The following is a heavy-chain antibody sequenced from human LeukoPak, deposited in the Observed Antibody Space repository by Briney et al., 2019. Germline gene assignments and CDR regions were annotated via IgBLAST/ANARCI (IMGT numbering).Heavy chain of an antibody. V-gene: IGHV3-30-3*01. CDR3: ARGGGLSSPSFDY. D-gene: IGHD6-6*01. Sequence: GRSLRLSCAASGFTFSSYAMHWVRQAPGKGLEWVAVISYDGSNKYYADSVKGRFTISRDNSKNTLYLQMNSLRAEDTAVYYCARGGGLSSPSFDYWGQGTLVTVSS. J-gene: IGHJ4*02. CDR1: GFTFSSYA. CDR2: ISYDGSNK.